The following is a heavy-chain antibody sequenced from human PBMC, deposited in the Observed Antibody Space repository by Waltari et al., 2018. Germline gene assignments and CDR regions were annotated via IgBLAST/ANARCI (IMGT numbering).Heavy chain of an antibody. D-gene: IGHD7-27*01. J-gene: IGHJ4*02. V-gene: IGHV3-21*06. CDR3: TMAPDVSVRPTWG. Sequence: EVQLVESGGGLVKPGGSLSLSCAASGFTFSLFSMNWVRQAPGRGLEWVSTISSSGSYIYYADSVKGRFTISRDNAKNSVYLQMNSLRVDDTAVYYCTMAPDVSVRPTWGWGQGSLVTVSS. CDR1: GFTFSLFS. CDR2: ISSSGSYI.